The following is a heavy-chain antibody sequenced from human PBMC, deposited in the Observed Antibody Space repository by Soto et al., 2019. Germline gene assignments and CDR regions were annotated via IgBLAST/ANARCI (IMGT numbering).Heavy chain of an antibody. CDR3: ARDLNLSYCFDY. V-gene: IGHV4-34*01. CDR1: GESFSGYY. J-gene: IGHJ4*02. CDR2: INHSGST. Sequence: SETLSLTCAVYGESFSGYYWTWLRQPPGKGLEWIGEINHSGSTNYNTSLKSRVTISVDTSKNQFSLKLSSVTAADTAVYYCARDLNLSYCFDYWGQGTLVTVS.